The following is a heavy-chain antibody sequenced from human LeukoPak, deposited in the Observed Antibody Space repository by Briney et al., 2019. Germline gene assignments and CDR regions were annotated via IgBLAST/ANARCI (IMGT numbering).Heavy chain of an antibody. Sequence: GGSLRLSCVASGFTFTSFAMSWVRQPPGKGLEWVSAISGSGGTTYYADSVKGRFTISRDTSKSTLHLQMDSLRAKDTAVYYCAKDLRELSLYYYFDYWGQGTLVTVSS. J-gene: IGHJ4*02. CDR1: GFTFTSFA. CDR3: AKDLRELSLYYYFDY. CDR2: ISGSGGTT. V-gene: IGHV3-23*01. D-gene: IGHD3-16*02.